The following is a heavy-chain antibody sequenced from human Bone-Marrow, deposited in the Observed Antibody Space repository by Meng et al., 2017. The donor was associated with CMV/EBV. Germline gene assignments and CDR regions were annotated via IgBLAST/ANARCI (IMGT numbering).Heavy chain of an antibody. V-gene: IGHV1-8*01. D-gene: IGHD2-2*01. CDR1: GYTFTSHY. J-gene: IGHJ5*02. CDR3: ARDQLLSDLEHAPWFDP. Sequence: ASVKVSCKASGYTFTSHYMYWVRQAPGQGLEWMGWMNPNSGNTGYAQKFQGRVTITADKSTSTAYMELSSLRSEDTAVYYCARDQLLSDLEHAPWFDPWGQGTLVTVSS. CDR2: MNPNSGNT.